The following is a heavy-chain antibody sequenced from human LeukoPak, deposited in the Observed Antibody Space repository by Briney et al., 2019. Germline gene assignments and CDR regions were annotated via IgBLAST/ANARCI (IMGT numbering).Heavy chain of an antibody. CDR2: INPNSGGT. CDR1: GYTFTGYY. V-gene: IGHV1-2*02. CDR3: ARPRTYYYDSSGYFRGSDAFDI. D-gene: IGHD3-22*01. J-gene: IGHJ3*02. Sequence: GASVKVSCKASGYTFTGYYMHWVRQAPGQGLEWMGWINPNSGGTNYAQKFQGRVTMTRDTSISTAYMELSRLRSDDTAVYYCARPRTYYYDSSGYFRGSDAFDIWGQGTMVTVSS.